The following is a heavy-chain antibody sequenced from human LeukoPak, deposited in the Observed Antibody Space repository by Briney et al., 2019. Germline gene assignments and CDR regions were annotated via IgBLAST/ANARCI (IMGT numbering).Heavy chain of an antibody. D-gene: IGHD3-22*01. CDR1: GFTFSDYY. J-gene: IGHJ4*02. CDR3: SREAKKYSSGFYGGI. Sequence: NTGGSLRLSCAASGFTFSDYYMSWIRQAPGKGLEWVSYIRSGDHTIQYADSVKGRFTISRDDAKNSVYLQMNSLRADDTAVYYCSREAKKYSSGFYGGIWGQGTQVTVSS. CDR2: IRSGDHTI. V-gene: IGHV3-11*04.